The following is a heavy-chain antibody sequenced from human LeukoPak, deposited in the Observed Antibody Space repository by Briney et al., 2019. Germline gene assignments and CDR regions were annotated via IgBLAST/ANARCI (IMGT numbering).Heavy chain of an antibody. Sequence: GASVKVSCKVSGYTFTTLDINWVRQATGRGLEWLGWMSPNSGDTGYAQKFQGRVTMTSDSSISTAYMELSSLRSEDAAIYYCVRTPPNWGFDYWGQGTLVTVSS. J-gene: IGHJ4*02. CDR2: MSPNSGDT. D-gene: IGHD7-27*01. CDR3: VRTPPNWGFDY. V-gene: IGHV1-8*01. CDR1: GYTFTTLD.